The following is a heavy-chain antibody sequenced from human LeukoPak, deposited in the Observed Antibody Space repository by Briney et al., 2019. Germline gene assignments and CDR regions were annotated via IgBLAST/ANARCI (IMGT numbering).Heavy chain of an antibody. CDR1: GFTVSSNY. CDR3: ARNYDFWSGYYIQPYYYYYYYMDV. CDR2: IYSGGST. V-gene: IGHV3-53*05. Sequence: PGGSLRLSCAASGFTVSSNYMSWVRQAPGKGLEWVSVIYSGGSTYYADSVKGRFTISRDNSKNTLYLQMNSLRAEDTAVYYCARNYDFWSGYYIQPYYYYYYYMDVWGKGTTVTVSS. J-gene: IGHJ6*03. D-gene: IGHD3-3*01.